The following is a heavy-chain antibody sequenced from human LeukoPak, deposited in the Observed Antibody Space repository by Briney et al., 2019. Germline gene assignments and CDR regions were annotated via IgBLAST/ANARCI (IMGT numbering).Heavy chain of an antibody. CDR2: IYYSGST. V-gene: IGHV4-61*01. CDR3: ARDSPRYYYGSGSYFPYYYYYYGMDV. D-gene: IGHD3-10*01. CDR1: GGSVSSGSYY. J-gene: IGHJ6*02. Sequence: SETLSLTCTVSGGSVSSGSYYWSWIRQPPGKGLEWIGYIYYSGSTNYNPSLKSRVTISVDTSKNQFSLKLSSVTAADTAVYYCARDSPRYYYGSGSYFPYYYYYYGMDVWGQGTTVTVSS.